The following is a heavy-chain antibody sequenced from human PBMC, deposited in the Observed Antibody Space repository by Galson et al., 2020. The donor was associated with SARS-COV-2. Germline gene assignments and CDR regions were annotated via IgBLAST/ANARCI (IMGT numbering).Heavy chain of an antibody. J-gene: IGHJ3*02. CDR1: GYTFSAYA. CDR2: INTGNGNP. D-gene: IGHD2-2*01. V-gene: IGHV1-3*04. Sequence: ASVKVSCKSSGYTFSAYAIHWVRQAPGQRLEWMGWINTGNGNPKYSQNFQDRVTITRDTSATTVYMEVSSLRSEDTAIYYCARRVVQAVVFDMWGQGTKVNVSS. CDR3: ARRVVQAVVFDM.